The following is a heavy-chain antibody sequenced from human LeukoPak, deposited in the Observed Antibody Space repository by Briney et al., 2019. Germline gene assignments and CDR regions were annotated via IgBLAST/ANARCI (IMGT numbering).Heavy chain of an antibody. V-gene: IGHV4-59*01. D-gene: IGHD6-19*01. CDR1: GGSISSYY. Sequence: PSETLSLTCTVSGGSISSYYWSWIRQPPGKGLEWIGYIYYSGSTNYNPSLKSRVTISVDTSKNQFSLNLSSVTAADTAVYYCARDGTVDGDFDYWGQGTLVTVSS. CDR2: IYYSGST. J-gene: IGHJ4*02. CDR3: ARDGTVDGDFDY.